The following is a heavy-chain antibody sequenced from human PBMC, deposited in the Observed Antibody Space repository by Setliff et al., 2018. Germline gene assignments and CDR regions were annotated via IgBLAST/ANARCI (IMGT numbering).Heavy chain of an antibody. J-gene: IGHJ3*02. CDR2: INPSGGLT. CDR1: GYTLSKYY. CDR3: ARDRFYNSWSGTSTTAPHDAFDI. Sequence: ASVKVSCKASGYTLSKYYMHWVRQAPGQGLEWRGIINPSGGLTKYAQKFQGRVTMTSDTSTNTVYLEVSSLRSEDTAVYFCARDRFYNSWSGTSTTAPHDAFDIWGQGTMVTVSS. V-gene: IGHV1-46*03. D-gene: IGHD3-3*01.